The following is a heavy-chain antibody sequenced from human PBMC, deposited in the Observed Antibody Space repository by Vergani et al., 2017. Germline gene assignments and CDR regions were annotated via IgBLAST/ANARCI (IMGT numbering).Heavy chain of an antibody. D-gene: IGHD3-10*01. J-gene: IGHJ4*02. V-gene: IGHV3-73*01. Sequence: EVQLMESGGGWAQPGGSLRLSCAASGFVFSESPIHWVRPVPGKGLEWLGHIRRRSEHYATGYGPSLIGRATISRDDSTNTAYLQLGSLGTDDTAIYFCSAQSRSCHDYWGGGTLVAVAS. CDR1: GFVFSESP. CDR2: IRRRSEHYAT. CDR3: SAQSRSCHDY.